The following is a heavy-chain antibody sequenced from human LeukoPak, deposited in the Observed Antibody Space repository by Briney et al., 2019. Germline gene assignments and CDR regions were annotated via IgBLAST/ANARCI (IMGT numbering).Heavy chain of an antibody. V-gene: IGHV3-66*01. CDR1: GFTVSSNY. CDR2: IYSGGST. Sequence: GGSLRLSCAASGFTVSSNYLNWVRQAPGKGLEWLSVIYSGGSTDYAECAKGRFTISRDDSKNTLYLQMSSLRAEDTAVYYCARNKYYYYYGMDVWGQGTTVTV. J-gene: IGHJ6*02. CDR3: ARNKYYYYYGMDV.